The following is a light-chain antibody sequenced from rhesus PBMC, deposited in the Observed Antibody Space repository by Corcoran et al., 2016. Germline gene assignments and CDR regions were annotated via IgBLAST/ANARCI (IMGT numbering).Light chain of an antibody. CDR2: DAS. J-gene: IGKJ2*01. V-gene: IGKV1-28*03. CDR1: QGISSY. Sequence: DIQMTQSPSSLSASVGDTVTITCRASQGISSYLNWFQQKPGRAPKLLINDASSLESGVPSRFSGSGSGTDFTLSISSLPPEDFAAYYCLQHNSYPFSFGQGTKVEIK. CDR3: LQHNSYPFS.